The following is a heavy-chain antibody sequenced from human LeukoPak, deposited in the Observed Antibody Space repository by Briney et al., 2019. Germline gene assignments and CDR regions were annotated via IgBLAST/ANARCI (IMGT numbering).Heavy chain of an antibody. CDR3: ASSIDSSFAFDI. J-gene: IGHJ3*02. D-gene: IGHD2/OR15-2a*01. Sequence: SVKVSCKASGYTFSSYAISWVRQAPGQGLEWMGGIIPIFGTANYAQKFQGRVTITADKSTSTAYMELSSLRSEDTAVYYCASSIDSSFAFDIWGQGTMVTVSS. CDR1: GYTFSSYA. CDR2: IIPIFGTA. V-gene: IGHV1-69*06.